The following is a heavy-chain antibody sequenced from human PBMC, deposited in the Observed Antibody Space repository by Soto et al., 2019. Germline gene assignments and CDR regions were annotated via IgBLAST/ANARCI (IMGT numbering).Heavy chain of an antibody. CDR3: ARHTSGWHYYDY. J-gene: IGHJ4*02. Sequence: PGGSLRLSCAASGFTFTRYSMNWVRQAPGKGLEWVSYISGSSRYTNFADSVKGRFTISRDNAKNSLYLQMNSLRVEDTAVYYCARHTSGWHYYDYWGQGTPVTVSS. V-gene: IGHV3-21*05. CDR1: GFTFTRYS. D-gene: IGHD6-19*01. CDR2: ISGSSRYT.